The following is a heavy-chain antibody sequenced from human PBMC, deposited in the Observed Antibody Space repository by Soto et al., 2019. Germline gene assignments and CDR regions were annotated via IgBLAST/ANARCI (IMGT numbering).Heavy chain of an antibody. CDR2: ISVSGNII. D-gene: IGHD2-2*01. Sequence: GGSLRLSCAASGFTFSTYEFNWVRQAPGRGLEWISYISVSGNIIKYAESVKGRFTISRDNAENSLHLHMSNLRVDDAALYFCVRDTMRASAAASLDYWGQGTQVTVSS. CDR3: VRDTMRASAAASLDY. V-gene: IGHV3-48*03. CDR1: GFTFSTYE. J-gene: IGHJ4*02.